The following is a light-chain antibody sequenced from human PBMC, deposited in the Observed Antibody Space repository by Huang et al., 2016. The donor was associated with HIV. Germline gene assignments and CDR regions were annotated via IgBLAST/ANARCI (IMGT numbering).Light chain of an antibody. CDR1: QSVGVY. V-gene: IGKV3-11*01. CDR3: QQRTKWPPVLT. J-gene: IGKJ4*01. Sequence: EIVLTQSPATLSLSPGDRVTLSCRASQSVGVYLAWYQQKPGQAPRLLIFEASNRATGIPDRFSGSGSGTDFTHTIDSLQPDDFAIYYCQQRTKWPPVLTFGGGTRVEIK. CDR2: EAS.